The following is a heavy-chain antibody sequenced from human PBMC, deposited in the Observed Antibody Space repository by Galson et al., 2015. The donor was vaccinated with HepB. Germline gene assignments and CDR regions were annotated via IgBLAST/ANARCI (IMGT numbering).Heavy chain of an antibody. CDR1: GYTFTSYG. V-gene: IGHV1-18*01. J-gene: IGHJ2*01. CDR2: ISAYNGNT. Sequence: SVKVSCKASGYTFTSYGISWVRQAPGQGLEWMGWISAYNGNTNYAQKLQGRVTMTTDTSTSTAYMELRSLRSDDTAVYYCAREYSSGWYETSDWYFDLWGRGTLVTVSS. CDR3: AREYSSGWYETSDWYFDL. D-gene: IGHD6-19*01.